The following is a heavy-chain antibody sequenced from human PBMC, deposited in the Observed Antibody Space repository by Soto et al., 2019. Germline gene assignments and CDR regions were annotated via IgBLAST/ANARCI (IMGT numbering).Heavy chain of an antibody. Sequence: GGSLRLSCAASGFTFSGSAMHWVRQASGKGLEWVGRIRSKANSYATAYAASVKGRFTISRDDSKNTAYLQVNSLKTEDTAVYYCSRDSGSGSYWDPWFDPWGQGTLVTVSS. CDR3: SRDSGSGSYWDPWFDP. CDR2: IRSKANSYAT. D-gene: IGHD1-26*01. CDR1: GFTFSGSA. V-gene: IGHV3-73*01. J-gene: IGHJ5*02.